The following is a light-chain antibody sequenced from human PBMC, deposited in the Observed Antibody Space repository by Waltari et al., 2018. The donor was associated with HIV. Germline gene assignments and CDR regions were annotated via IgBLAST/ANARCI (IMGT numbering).Light chain of an antibody. J-gene: IGLJ2*01. CDR3: YSRDSSGDHR. CDR2: GKN. Sequence: SSELTQDPAVSVALGQTVRITCQGDRLGHYYASWYQQKPGQAPILVSFGKNNRASGIPDRFSGSSSGSTSSLTITGAQAEDEADYYCYSRDSSGDHRFGGGTKLTVL. V-gene: IGLV3-19*01. CDR1: RLGHYY.